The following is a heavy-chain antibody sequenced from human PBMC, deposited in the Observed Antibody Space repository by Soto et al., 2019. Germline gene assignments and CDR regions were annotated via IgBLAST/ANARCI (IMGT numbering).Heavy chain of an antibody. CDR2: ISGSGGST. CDR3: AKDQDGGAADCCGMDD. Sequence: GGSLRLSCAASGFTFSSYAMSWVRQAPGKGLEWVSAISGSGGSTYYADSVKGRFTISRDNSKNTLYLQMNSLRAEDAAVYSGAKDQDGGAADCCGMDDWGQGTTVTVSS. CDR1: GFTFSSYA. J-gene: IGHJ6*02. V-gene: IGHV3-23*01. D-gene: IGHD1-26*01.